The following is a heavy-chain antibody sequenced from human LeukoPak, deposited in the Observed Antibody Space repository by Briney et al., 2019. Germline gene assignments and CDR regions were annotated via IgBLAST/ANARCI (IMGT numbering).Heavy chain of an antibody. J-gene: IGHJ4*02. D-gene: IGHD3-22*01. V-gene: IGHV1-8*03. Sequence: GASVKVSCKASGYTFTSYYMHWVRQATGQGLEWMGWMNPNSGNTGYAQKFQGRVTITRNTSISTAYMELSSLRSEDTAVYYCARMYDSSGYPDYWGQGTLVTVSS. CDR1: GYTFTSYY. CDR2: MNPNSGNT. CDR3: ARMYDSSGYPDY.